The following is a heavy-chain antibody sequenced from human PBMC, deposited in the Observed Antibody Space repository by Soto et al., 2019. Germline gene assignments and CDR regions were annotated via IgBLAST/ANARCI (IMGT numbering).Heavy chain of an antibody. CDR3: AREPPYYDFWSGYYSY. CDR1: GGTFSSYT. V-gene: IGHV1-69*04. CDR2: IIPILGIA. Sequence: SVKVSCKASGGTFSSYTISWVLQAPGQGLEWMGRIIPILGIANYAQKFQGRVTITADKSTSTAYMELSSLRSEDTAVYYCAREPPYYDFWSGYYSYWGQETLVTVTS. J-gene: IGHJ4*02. D-gene: IGHD3-3*01.